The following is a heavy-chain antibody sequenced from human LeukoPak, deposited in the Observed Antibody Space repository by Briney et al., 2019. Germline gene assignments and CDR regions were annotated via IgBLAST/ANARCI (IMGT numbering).Heavy chain of an antibody. CDR2: ISYDGSNK. Sequence: GRSLRLSCAASGFTFSSYGMHWVRQAPGKGLEWVAVISYDGSNKYYADSVKGRFTISRDNSKNTLFLQMNSLRDEDTAVYYCVRDGHPREPNYWGQGTLVTVSS. V-gene: IGHV3-30*03. CDR3: VRDGHPREPNY. CDR1: GFTFSSYG. D-gene: IGHD1-14*01. J-gene: IGHJ4*02.